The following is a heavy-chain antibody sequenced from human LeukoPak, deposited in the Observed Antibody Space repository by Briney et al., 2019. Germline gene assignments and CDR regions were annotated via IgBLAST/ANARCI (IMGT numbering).Heavy chain of an antibody. Sequence: ASVKVSCKASGGTFSSYAISWVRQAPGQALEWMGGIIPIFGTANYAQKFQGRVTITADESTSTAYMEPSSLRSEDTAVYYCARAGVVVAALNWFDPWGQGTLVTVSS. CDR3: ARAGVVVAALNWFDP. CDR1: GGTFSSYA. V-gene: IGHV1-69*13. CDR2: IIPIFGTA. J-gene: IGHJ5*02. D-gene: IGHD2-15*01.